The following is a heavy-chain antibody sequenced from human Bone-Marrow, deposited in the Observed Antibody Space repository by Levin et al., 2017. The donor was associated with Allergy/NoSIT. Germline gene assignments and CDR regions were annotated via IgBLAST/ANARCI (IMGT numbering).Heavy chain of an antibody. D-gene: IGHD6-19*01. CDR2: IGTAGDP. J-gene: IGHJ4*02. CDR3: ARGRRANKIAVAGTDRHYFDY. V-gene: IGHV3-13*05. CDR1: GFTFSSYD. Sequence: GESLKISCAASGFTFSSYDMHWGRQATGKGLEWVSAIGTAGDPYYPGSVKGRFTISRENAKNSLYLQMNSLRAGDTAVYYCARGRRANKIAVAGTDRHYFDYWGQGTLVTVSS.